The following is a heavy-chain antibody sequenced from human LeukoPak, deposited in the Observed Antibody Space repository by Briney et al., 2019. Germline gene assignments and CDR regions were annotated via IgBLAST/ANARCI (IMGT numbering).Heavy chain of an antibody. CDR2: ISGSGGST. CDR3: AKEDQDIVIVPAAD. J-gene: IGHJ4*02. Sequence: HPGGSLRLSCAASGFTLSSYAMSWVSQAPGKGLEWISAISGSGGSTYYADSVKGRFTISRDNSKNTLYLQMNSLRAEDTAVYYCAKEDQDIVIVPAADWGQGTLVTVSS. V-gene: IGHV3-23*01. CDR1: GFTLSSYA. D-gene: IGHD2-2*01.